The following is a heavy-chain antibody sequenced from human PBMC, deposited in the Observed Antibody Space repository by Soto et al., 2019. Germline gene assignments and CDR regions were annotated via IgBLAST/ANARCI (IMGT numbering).Heavy chain of an antibody. CDR1: GGSFSSYS. Sequence: SAKASCKASGGSFSSYSISWVRQAPGQGLEWMGGIIPIFGTANYAQKFQGRVTITADESTSTAYMELSSLRSEDTAVYYCARGLDIVVVVAETWFDPWGQGTLVTVSS. J-gene: IGHJ5*02. V-gene: IGHV1-69*01. CDR3: ARGLDIVVVVAETWFDP. CDR2: IIPIFGTA. D-gene: IGHD2-15*01.